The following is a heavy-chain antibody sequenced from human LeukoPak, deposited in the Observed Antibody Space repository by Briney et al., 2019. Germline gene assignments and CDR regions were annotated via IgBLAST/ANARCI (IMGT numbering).Heavy chain of an antibody. Sequence: NPGGSLRLSCAASGFTFSSYAMSWVRQPPGKGLEWIGEINHRGSTNYNPSLKSRVTVSLDTSKNQFSLKLSSVTAADTAVYYCARAPGAALDWGQGTLVTVSS. CDR2: INHRGST. CDR3: ARAPGAALD. CDR1: GFTFSSYA. D-gene: IGHD2-15*01. V-gene: IGHV4-34*01. J-gene: IGHJ4*02.